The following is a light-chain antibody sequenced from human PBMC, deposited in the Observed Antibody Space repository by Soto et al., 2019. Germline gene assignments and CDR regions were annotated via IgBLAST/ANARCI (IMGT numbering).Light chain of an antibody. CDR3: QTWGTGILV. CDR1: SGHSSYA. Sequence: QPVLTQSPSASASLGASVKLTCALSSGHSSYAIAWHQQQPEKGPRALMKLNRDGSHTRGDGIPDRFSGPSSGAERYLTIASLQSEDEAGYYCQTWGTGILVFGGGSKLTVL. J-gene: IGLJ3*02. CDR2: LNRDGSH. V-gene: IGLV4-69*01.